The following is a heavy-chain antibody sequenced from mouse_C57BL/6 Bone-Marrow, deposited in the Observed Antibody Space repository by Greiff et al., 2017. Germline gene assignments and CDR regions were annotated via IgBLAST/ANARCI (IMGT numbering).Heavy chain of an antibody. V-gene: IGHV2-4*01. CDR1: GFSLTSYG. CDR2: IWSGGST. D-gene: IGHD1-3*01. J-gene: IGHJ1*03. Sequence: VQVVESGPGLVQPSQSLSITCTVSGFSLTSYGVQWVRQPPGKGLEWLGVIWSGGSTDYNAAFISRLSISKDNSKSQVFFKMNSLQADDTAIYYCAKKSGSPWYFDVWGTGTTVTVSS. CDR3: AKKSGSPWYFDV.